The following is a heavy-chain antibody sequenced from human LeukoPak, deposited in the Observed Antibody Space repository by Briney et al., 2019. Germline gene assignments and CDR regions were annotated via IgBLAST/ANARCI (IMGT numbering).Heavy chain of an antibody. D-gene: IGHD3-3*01. Sequence: GASVKVSCKASGGTFSSYAISWVRQAPGQGLEWMGRINPNSGGTNYAQKFQGRVTMTRDTSISTAYMELSRLRSDDTAVYYCARGDVLRFLGGDYHFDYWGQGTLVTVSS. V-gene: IGHV1-2*06. CDR3: ARGDVLRFLGGDYHFDY. J-gene: IGHJ4*02. CDR1: GGTFSSYA. CDR2: INPNSGGT.